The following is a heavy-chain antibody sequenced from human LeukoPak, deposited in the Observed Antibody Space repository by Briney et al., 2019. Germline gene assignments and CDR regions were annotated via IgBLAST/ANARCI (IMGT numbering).Heavy chain of an antibody. CDR2: VYSRGNT. CDR3: GSDSGYDRGVFDY. J-gene: IGHJ4*02. Sequence: GGSLRLSCAASGFTVTNNHMNWVRQAPGRGLEWVSVVYSRGNTYYVDSVKGRFTISRDNSKNTLYLQMNSLRVEDTAVYFCGSDSGYDRGVFDYWGQGALVTVSS. D-gene: IGHD5-12*01. CDR1: GFTVTNNH. V-gene: IGHV3-53*01.